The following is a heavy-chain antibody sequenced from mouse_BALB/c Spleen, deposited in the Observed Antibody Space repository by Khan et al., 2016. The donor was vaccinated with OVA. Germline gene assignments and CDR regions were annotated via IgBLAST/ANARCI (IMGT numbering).Heavy chain of an antibody. CDR2: VYPGNVYT. Sequence: QVQLQQSGPELVKPGASVRISCKASGYTFRTFYIHWLKQRPGQGLEWIGWVYPGNVYTKYNERFEGKATLTADKSSSTAYMHLSSLTSEDSAVYVCARDDYYVRDAMVYWGQGSSVTVSS. V-gene: IGHV1S56*01. CDR3: ARDDYYVRDAMVY. CDR1: GYTFRTFY. J-gene: IGHJ4*01. D-gene: IGHD1-1*01.